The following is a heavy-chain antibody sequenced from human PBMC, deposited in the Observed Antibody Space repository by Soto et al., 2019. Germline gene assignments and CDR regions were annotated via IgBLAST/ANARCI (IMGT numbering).Heavy chain of an antibody. Sequence: PGGSLRLSCAASGFTFSSYGMHWVRQAPGKGLEWVAVISYDGSNKYYADSVKGRFTISRDNSKNTLYLQMNSLRAEDTAVYYCAKLTRAGNFYDSIGSNYYYGMDVWGQGTTVTVSS. V-gene: IGHV3-30*18. CDR1: GFTFSSYG. CDR3: AKLTRAGNFYDSIGSNYYYGMDV. CDR2: ISYDGSNK. J-gene: IGHJ6*02. D-gene: IGHD3-22*01.